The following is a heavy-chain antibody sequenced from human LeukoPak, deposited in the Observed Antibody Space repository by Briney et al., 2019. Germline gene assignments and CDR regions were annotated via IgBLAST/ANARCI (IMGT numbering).Heavy chain of an antibody. J-gene: IGHJ4*02. CDR1: GFTFDDYG. Sequence: GGSLRLSCAASGFTFDDYGMSWVRQAPGKGLEWVSGINWNGGSTGYADSVKGRFTISRDNAKNSLYLQMNGLRAEDTALYYCARDYGDYGFGQGGYWGQGTLVTVSS. D-gene: IGHD4-17*01. V-gene: IGHV3-20*04. CDR2: INWNGGST. CDR3: ARDYGDYGFGQGGY.